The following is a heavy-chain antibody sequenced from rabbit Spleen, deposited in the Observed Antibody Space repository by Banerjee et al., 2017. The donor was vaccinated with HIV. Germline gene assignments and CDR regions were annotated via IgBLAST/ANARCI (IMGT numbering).Heavy chain of an antibody. CDR2: INIVTGRA. D-gene: IGHD1-1*01. CDR1: GLDFSVGDV. J-gene: IGHJ2*01. CDR3: ARNYVNAFDP. V-gene: IGHV1S45*01. Sequence: QQQLVESGGGLVKPGASLTLTCKASGLDFSVGDVMCWVRQAPGKGLEWIACINIVTGRAVYASWASGRFTFSKASSTTVTLQMTSLTAADTATYFCARNYVNAFDPWGPGTLVTVS.